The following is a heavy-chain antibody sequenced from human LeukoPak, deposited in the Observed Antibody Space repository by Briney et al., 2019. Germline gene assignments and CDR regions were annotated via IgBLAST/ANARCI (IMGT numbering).Heavy chain of an antibody. CDR2: IRYDGSNK. J-gene: IGHJ4*02. V-gene: IGHV3-30*02. D-gene: IGHD3-22*01. CDR3: VPHYYDSSGSYWDYFDY. CDR1: GFTFSSYG. Sequence: PGGSLRLSCAASGFTFSSYGMHWVRQAPGKGLEWVAFIRYDGSNKYYADSVKGRFTISRDNSKNTLFLQMNSLRTEDTAVYYCVPHYYDSSGSYWDYFDYWGQGTLVTVSS.